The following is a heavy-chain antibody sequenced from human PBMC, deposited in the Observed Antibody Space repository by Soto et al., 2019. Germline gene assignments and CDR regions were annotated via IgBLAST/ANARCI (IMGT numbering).Heavy chain of an antibody. CDR3: ARYVSSRYNNWIDP. Sequence: QVQLVESGGGVVQPGGSLRLSCAASGFTFSSYGMHWARQAPGKGLEWVAVIWYDGGEKYYADSVKGRFTISRDNSKNTLSLQVNNLSAEDPAVYYCARYVSSRYNNWIDPWGQGTLVTVSS. CDR2: IWYDGGEK. J-gene: IGHJ5*02. D-gene: IGHD6-13*01. V-gene: IGHV3-33*01. CDR1: GFTFSSYG.